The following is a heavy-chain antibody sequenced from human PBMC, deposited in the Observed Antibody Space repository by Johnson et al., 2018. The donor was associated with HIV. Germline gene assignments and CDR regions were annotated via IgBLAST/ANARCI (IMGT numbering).Heavy chain of an antibody. CDR3: ARPFRIAAYGGSDAFDI. CDR1: GFTVSSNY. J-gene: IGHJ3*02. V-gene: IGHV3-66*04. Sequence: EVQLVESGGGLVQPGGSLRLSCAASGFTVSSNYMSWVRQAPGKGLEWVSVLFSGVTTYYADSVKGRFTISRDSSKNTLYLQMNSLRAEDTAVYYCARPFRIAAYGGSDAFDIWGQGTMVTVSS. CDR2: LFSGVTT. D-gene: IGHD6-13*01.